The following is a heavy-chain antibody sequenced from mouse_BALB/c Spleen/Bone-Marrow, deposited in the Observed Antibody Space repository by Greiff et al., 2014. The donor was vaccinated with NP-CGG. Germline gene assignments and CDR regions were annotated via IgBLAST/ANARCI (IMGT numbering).Heavy chain of an antibody. J-gene: IGHJ4*01. V-gene: IGHV14-4*02. D-gene: IGHD2-1*01. CDR3: NGNYYAMDY. CDR1: GFNIKDYY. CDR2: IDPENGDT. Sequence: VQLKQSGAELVRSGASVKLSCTASGFNIKDYYMHWVKQRPEQGLEWIGRIDPENGDTEYAPKFQGKATMTADTSSNTAYLQLSSLTSEDTAVYYCNGNYYAMDYWGQGTSVTVSS.